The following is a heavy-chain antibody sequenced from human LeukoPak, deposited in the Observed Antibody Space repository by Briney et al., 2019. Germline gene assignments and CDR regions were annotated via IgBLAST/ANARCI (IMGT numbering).Heavy chain of an antibody. D-gene: IGHD6-19*01. J-gene: IGHJ4*02. CDR3: ARQVAVADHFDY. Sequence: SETLSLTCAVSGYSINSGYYWGWIRQPPGKGLEWIGTIYQSGTTYYNPSLKSRVTLSVDTSNNQFSLKLSSVTAADTAVYYCARQVAVADHFDYWGQGTRVTVSS. CDR2: IYQSGTT. V-gene: IGHV4-38-2*01. CDR1: GYSINSGYY.